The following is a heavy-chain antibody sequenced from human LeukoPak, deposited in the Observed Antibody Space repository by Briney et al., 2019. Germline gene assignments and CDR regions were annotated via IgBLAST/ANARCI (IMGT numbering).Heavy chain of an antibody. V-gene: IGHV1-2*02. CDR3: ARHDAYSSGCFGY. J-gene: IGHJ4*02. Sequence: ASVKVSCKASGYTFTGYYIHWVRQAPGQGLEWMGWINPNNGVTNYAQKFQGRVTMTRDTSISTAYMDLSSLRSDDTAVYYCARHDAYSSGCFGYWGQGTLVTVSS. CDR1: GYTFTGYY. D-gene: IGHD6-19*01. CDR2: INPNNGVT.